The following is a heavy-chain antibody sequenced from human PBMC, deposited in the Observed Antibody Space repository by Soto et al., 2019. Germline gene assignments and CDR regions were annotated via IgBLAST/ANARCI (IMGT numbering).Heavy chain of an antibody. Sequence: GFLRLSCAASGFNVSNNYMSWVRQAPGEGLEWVSVIYNGGSTYYGDSMKGRFTISRDISQNTLYLQMNSLRVEDTAVYYCARGHYGSPPGYLDYWGQGTLVTVSS. CDR2: IYNGGST. V-gene: IGHV3-66*01. J-gene: IGHJ4*02. CDR3: ARGHYGSPPGYLDY. D-gene: IGHD3-10*01. CDR1: GFNVSNNY.